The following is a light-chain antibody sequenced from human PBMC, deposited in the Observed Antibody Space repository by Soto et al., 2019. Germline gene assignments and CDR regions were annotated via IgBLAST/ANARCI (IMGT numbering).Light chain of an antibody. J-gene: IGLJ1*01. CDR1: SSDIGAYNY. Sequence: QSALTQPDSVSGSPGQSITISCIGTSSDIGAYNYASWYQQHPGKAPKLIIYDVSNRPSGVSNRFSGSKSGYTASLTISGLQAEDEADYYCSSYSSTITRVFGTGTQLTVL. V-gene: IGLV2-14*03. CDR2: DVS. CDR3: SSYSSTITRV.